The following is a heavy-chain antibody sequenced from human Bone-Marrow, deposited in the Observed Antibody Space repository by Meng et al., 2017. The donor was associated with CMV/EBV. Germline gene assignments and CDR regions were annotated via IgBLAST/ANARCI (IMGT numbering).Heavy chain of an antibody. CDR3: AKDRTARPSYYFDY. D-gene: IGHD6-6*01. J-gene: IGHJ4*02. CDR1: GFTFSSYE. Sequence: GGSLRLSCAASGFTFSSYEMNWVRQAPGKGLEWVSYISSSGSTIYYADSVKGRFTISRDNAKNSLYLQMNSLRAEDTAVYYCAKDRTARPSYYFDYWGQGTLVTVSS. V-gene: IGHV3-48*03. CDR2: ISSSGSTI.